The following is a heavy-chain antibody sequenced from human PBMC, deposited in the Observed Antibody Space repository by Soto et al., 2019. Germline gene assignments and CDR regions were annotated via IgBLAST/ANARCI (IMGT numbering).Heavy chain of an antibody. J-gene: IGHJ4*02. D-gene: IGHD6-13*01. CDR3: ASFRQQLVQYYFDY. CDR1: GGTFSSYA. Sequence: QVQLVQSGAEVKKPGSSVKVSCTASGGTFSSYAISWVRQAPGQGLEWMGGIIPIFGTANYAQKFQGRVTITADESTSTAYMALSSLRSEDTAVYYCASFRQQLVQYYFDYWGQGTLVTVSS. V-gene: IGHV1-69*01. CDR2: IIPIFGTA.